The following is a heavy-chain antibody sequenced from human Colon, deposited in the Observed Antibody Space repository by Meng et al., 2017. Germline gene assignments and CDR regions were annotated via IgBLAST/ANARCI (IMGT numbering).Heavy chain of an antibody. CDR3: ARDSYYGSGSYSVLYYYYGMDV. Sequence: ASVKVSCKASGYTLTSYGISWVRQAPGQGLEWMGWISAYNGNTNYAQKLQGRVTMTTDTSTSTAYMELRSLRSDDTAVYYCARDSYYGSGSYSVLYYYYGMDVWGQGTTVTVSS. D-gene: IGHD3-10*01. J-gene: IGHJ6*02. CDR1: GYTLTSYG. CDR2: ISAYNGNT. V-gene: IGHV1-18*01.